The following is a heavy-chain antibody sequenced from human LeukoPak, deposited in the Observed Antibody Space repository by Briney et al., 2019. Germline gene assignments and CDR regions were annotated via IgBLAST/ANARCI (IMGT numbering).Heavy chain of an antibody. CDR1: GGSIRPYY. J-gene: IGHJ4*02. Sequence: SETLSLTCSVSGGSIRPYYWSWIRQSPGKGVEWIGYIYYSGTTNYNPSLRSRGTISVDSSKNQFSLKLNSVTAADTAIYYCARAVSFDNWGQGTLVTVSS. CDR2: IYYSGTT. D-gene: IGHD5/OR15-5a*01. V-gene: IGHV4-59*01. CDR3: ARAVSFDN.